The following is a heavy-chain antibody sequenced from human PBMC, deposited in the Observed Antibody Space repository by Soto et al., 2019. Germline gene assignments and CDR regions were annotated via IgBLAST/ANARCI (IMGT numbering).Heavy chain of an antibody. V-gene: IGHV1-69*12. CDR1: GGTFSSYA. CDR3: ARGTEYCGGDCYSGYWYVDL. Sequence: QVQLVQSGAEVKKPGSSVKVSCKASGGTFSSYAISWVRQAPGQGLEWMGGIIPIFGTANYAQKFQGRVTITADESTSSAYMELRSLRSEDTAVYYCARGTEYCGGDCYSGYWYVDLWGRGTMVTVSS. J-gene: IGHJ2*01. CDR2: IIPIFGTA. D-gene: IGHD2-21*02.